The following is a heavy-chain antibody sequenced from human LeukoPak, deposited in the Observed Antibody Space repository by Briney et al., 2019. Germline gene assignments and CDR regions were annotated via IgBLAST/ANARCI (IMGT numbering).Heavy chain of an antibody. CDR2: IYHSGST. J-gene: IGHJ4*02. CDR1: GYSISSGYY. Sequence: PSETLSLTCAVSGYSISSGYYWGWIRQPPGKGLEWIGSIYHSGSTYYNPSLKSRVTISVDTSKNQFSLKLSSVTAADTAVYYCARNVAGGYNRGYYFDYWGQGTLVTVSS. CDR3: ARNVAGGYNRGYYFDY. V-gene: IGHV4-38-2*01. D-gene: IGHD5-24*01.